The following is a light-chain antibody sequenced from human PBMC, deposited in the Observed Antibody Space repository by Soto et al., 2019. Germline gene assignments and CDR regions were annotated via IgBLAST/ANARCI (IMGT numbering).Light chain of an antibody. CDR2: AAS. Sequence: DIQVTQSPSSVSASVGDRVTITCRASQGISSRLAWYQQKPGKAPNLLIFAASSLQSGVPSRFSGSGSGTDFTLTISSLQPEDFATYYCQQASTFPFTFGPGTKVDIK. J-gene: IGKJ3*01. CDR1: QGISSR. V-gene: IGKV1-12*01. CDR3: QQASTFPFT.